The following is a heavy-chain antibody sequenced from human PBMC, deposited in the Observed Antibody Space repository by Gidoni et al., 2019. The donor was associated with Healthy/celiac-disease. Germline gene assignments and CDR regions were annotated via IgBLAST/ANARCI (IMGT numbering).Heavy chain of an antibody. Sequence: QVQLVQSGAEVTKPGASVKVSCKASGYTFTRYYMHWVRQAPGQGLEWMGIINPSGGSTSYAQKFQGRVTMTRDTSTSTVYMELSSLRSEDTAVYYCARERRITMIVVAPDYWGQGTLVTVSS. CDR1: GYTFTRYY. D-gene: IGHD3-22*01. CDR3: ARERRITMIVVAPDY. V-gene: IGHV1-46*01. J-gene: IGHJ4*02. CDR2: INPSGGST.